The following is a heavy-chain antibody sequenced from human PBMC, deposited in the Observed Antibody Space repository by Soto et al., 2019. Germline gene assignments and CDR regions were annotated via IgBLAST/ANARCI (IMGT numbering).Heavy chain of an antibody. CDR2: ISAYNGNT. CDR3: ARPQIKFTVPTPFDY. V-gene: IGHV1-18*01. CDR1: GYTFTSYG. D-gene: IGHD4-17*01. Sequence: ASVKVSCKASGYTFTSYGISWVRQAPGQGLEWMGWISAYNGNTNYAQKLQGRVTMTTDTSTSTAYMELRSLRSDDTAVYYCARPQIKFTVPTPFDYWGQGTLVTVSS. J-gene: IGHJ4*02.